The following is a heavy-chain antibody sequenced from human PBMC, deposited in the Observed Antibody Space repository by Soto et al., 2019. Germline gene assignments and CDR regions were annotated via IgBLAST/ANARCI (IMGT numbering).Heavy chain of an antibody. CDR3: ARSSPVVTAP. J-gene: IGHJ5*02. CDR1: GGSISSGGYY. V-gene: IGHV4-31*03. D-gene: IGHD2-21*02. CDR2: IYYSGST. Sequence: QVQLQESGPGLVKPSQTLSLTCTVSGGSISSGGYYWSWIRQHPGKGLEWIGYIYYSGSTYYNPSLXGXIXITXDTSKNQFSLKLSSVTAADTAVYYCARSSPVVTAPWGQGTLVTVSS.